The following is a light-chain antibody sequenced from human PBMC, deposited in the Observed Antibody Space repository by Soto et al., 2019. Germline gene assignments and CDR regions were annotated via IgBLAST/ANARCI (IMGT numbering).Light chain of an antibody. CDR3: CSYAGSYTDV. CDR2: SVS. Sequence: QSALTQPRSVSGSPGQSVTISCTGTSSDVGGHNYVSWYQQYPGKAPKLLLSSVSKRPSGVPDRFSGSKSGNTASLTISGRQAEEEADYYCCSYAGSYTDVFGTGTKLTVL. CDR1: SSDVGGHNY. J-gene: IGLJ1*01. V-gene: IGLV2-11*01.